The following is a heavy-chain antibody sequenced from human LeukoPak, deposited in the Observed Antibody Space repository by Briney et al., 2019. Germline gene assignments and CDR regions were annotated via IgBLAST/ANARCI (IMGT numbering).Heavy chain of an antibody. CDR2: TYYSGST. V-gene: IGHV4-39*07. D-gene: IGHD3-10*01. Sequence: SETLSLTCTVSGGSISSSSYYWGWIRQPPGKGLEWIGSTYYSGSTYYNPSLKSRVTISVDTSKNQFSLKLSSVTAADTAVYYCARRRYGSGTLGRTSFAFDIWGQGTMVTVSS. J-gene: IGHJ3*02. CDR3: ARRRYGSGTLGRTSFAFDI. CDR1: GGSISSSSYY.